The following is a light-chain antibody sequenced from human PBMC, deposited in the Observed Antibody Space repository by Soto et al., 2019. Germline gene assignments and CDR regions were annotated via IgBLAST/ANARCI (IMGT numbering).Light chain of an antibody. J-gene: IGKJ1*01. CDR2: TAS. CDR3: QHYNSYSEA. CDR1: QSLLHSNGYKY. V-gene: IGKV2-28*01. Sequence: EIVMTQSPLSLPVTPGEPASISGRSSQSLLHSNGYKYLDWYLQKPGKAPKLLIYTASTLKSGVPSRFSGSGSGTEFTLTISSLQPDDFATYYCQHYNSYSEAFGQGTKVDI.